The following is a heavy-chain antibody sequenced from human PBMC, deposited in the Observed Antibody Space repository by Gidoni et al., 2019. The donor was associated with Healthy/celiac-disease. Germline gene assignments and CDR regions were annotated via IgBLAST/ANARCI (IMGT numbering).Heavy chain of an antibody. Sequence: QLQLQESGPGLVKPSETLYLTRTVSGGSISSSSYYWGWIRQPPGKGLEWIGSIYYSGSTYYNPSLKSRVTISVDTSKNQFSLKLSSVTAADTAVYYCARVMVRGPIGYWGQGTLVTVSS. D-gene: IGHD3-10*01. CDR1: GGSISSSSYY. J-gene: IGHJ4*02. CDR2: IYYSGST. CDR3: ARVMVRGPIGY. V-gene: IGHV4-39*07.